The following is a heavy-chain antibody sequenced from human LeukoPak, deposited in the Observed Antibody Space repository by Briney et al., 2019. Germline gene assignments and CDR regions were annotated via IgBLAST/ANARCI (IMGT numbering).Heavy chain of an antibody. J-gene: IGHJ6*02. CDR1: GYSFTSFW. CDR2: IDPSDSDT. Sequence: GESLKISCKGSGYSFTSFWIGWVRQMPGKGLEWMGNIDPSDSDTRYSPSFQGQVTISADKSISTAYLQWSSLKASDTAMYYCATGTGVDYYYYGMDVWGQGTTVTVSS. CDR3: ATGTGVDYYYYGMDV. D-gene: IGHD3/OR15-3a*01. V-gene: IGHV5-51*01.